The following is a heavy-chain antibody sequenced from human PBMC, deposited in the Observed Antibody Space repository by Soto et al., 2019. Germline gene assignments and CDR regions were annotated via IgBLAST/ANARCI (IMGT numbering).Heavy chain of an antibody. V-gene: IGHV4-34*01. CDR2: INHSGST. Sequence: PSETLSLTCAVYGGSFSGYYWSWIRQPPGKGLEWIGEINHSGSTNYNPSLKSRVTISVDTSKNQFSLKLSSVTAADTAVYYCASEADPRQPFDYWGQGTLVTVSS. CDR1: GGSFSGYY. D-gene: IGHD1-1*01. CDR3: ASEADPRQPFDY. J-gene: IGHJ4*02.